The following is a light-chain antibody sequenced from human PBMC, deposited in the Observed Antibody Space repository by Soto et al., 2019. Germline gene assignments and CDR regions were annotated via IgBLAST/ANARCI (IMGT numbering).Light chain of an antibody. V-gene: IGKV1-5*03. J-gene: IGKJ1*01. CDR1: QSISSW. Sequence: DIQMTLSPSTLSASVGDRVTITCRASQSISSWLAWHQQKPGKAPRLLIYKASNLESGVPSRFSGSGSGTEFTLTITSLQPDDSATYYCQQYIENWTLGQGTKVEIK. CDR3: QQYIENWT. CDR2: KAS.